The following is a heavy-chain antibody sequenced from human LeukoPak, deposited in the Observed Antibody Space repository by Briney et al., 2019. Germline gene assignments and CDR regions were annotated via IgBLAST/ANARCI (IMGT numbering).Heavy chain of an antibody. CDR1: GFTFSSYS. J-gene: IGHJ4*02. Sequence: PGGSLRLSCAASGFTFSSYSMNWVRQAPGKGLEWVSYISSSSTIYYADTVKGRFTISRDNAKNSLYLQMNSLRAEDTAVYYCARAGGDILTGYHPAFDYWGQGTLVTVSS. CDR2: ISSSSTI. CDR3: ARAGGDILTGYHPAFDY. D-gene: IGHD3-9*01. V-gene: IGHV3-48*01.